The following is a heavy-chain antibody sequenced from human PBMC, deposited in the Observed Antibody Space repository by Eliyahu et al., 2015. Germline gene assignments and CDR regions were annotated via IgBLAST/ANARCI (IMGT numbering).Heavy chain of an antibody. Sequence: QVQLVQSGAEVKKPGASVKVSCKASGYTFTSYAMDLVRQAPGQRVEWMGWINAGNGNTKYSQKFQGRVTITRDTSASTAYMELSSLRSEDTAVYYCARVSGGFRENVGFDPWGQGTLVTVSS. CDR2: INAGNGNT. CDR1: GYTFTSYA. J-gene: IGHJ5*02. D-gene: IGHD3-10*01. CDR3: ARVSGGFRENVGFDP. V-gene: IGHV1-3*01.